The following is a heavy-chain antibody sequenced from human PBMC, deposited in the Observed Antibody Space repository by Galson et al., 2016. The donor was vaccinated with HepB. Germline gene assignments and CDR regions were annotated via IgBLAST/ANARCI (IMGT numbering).Heavy chain of an antibody. CDR2: IYSGDRT. CDR3: ARVPTDVGTFWFDS. CDR1: GFNLNTNY. D-gene: IGHD2/OR15-2a*01. Sequence: SLRLSCAVSGFNLNTNYISWVRQPPGRNLEWVGVIYSGDRTFYRDFVKGRFTISRDNSKSTLYLQMNSLTTEDTAVYFCARVPTDVGTFWFDSRGQGTLVTVSS. J-gene: IGHJ5*01. V-gene: IGHV3-53*05.